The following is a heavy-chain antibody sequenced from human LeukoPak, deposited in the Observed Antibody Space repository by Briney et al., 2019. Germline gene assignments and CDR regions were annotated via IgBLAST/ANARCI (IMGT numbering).Heavy chain of an antibody. J-gene: IGHJ5*02. CDR1: GGTFSSYA. CDR3: AAYYYDSSGYLP. CDR2: IIPIFGTA. Sequence: ASVKVSCKASGGTFSSYAISWVRQAPGQGLEWMGGIIPIFGTANYAQKFQGRVTITADESTSTAYMELSSLRSEDTAVYYCAAYYYDSSGYLPWGQGTLVTASS. D-gene: IGHD3-22*01. V-gene: IGHV1-69*13.